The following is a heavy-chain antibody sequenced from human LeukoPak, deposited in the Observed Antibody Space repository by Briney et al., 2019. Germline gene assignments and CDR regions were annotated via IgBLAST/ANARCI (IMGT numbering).Heavy chain of an antibody. CDR3: ARALAVAITSFDY. CDR2: ISSNGGST. J-gene: IGHJ4*02. D-gene: IGHD3-22*01. Sequence: PGGSLRLSCAASGFTFSSYAMHWVRQAPGKGLEYVSAISSNGGSTYYASSVKGRFTISRDNSKNTLYLQMGSLRTEDTAVYYCARALAVAITSFDYWGQGTLVTVSS. V-gene: IGHV3-64*01. CDR1: GFTFSSYA.